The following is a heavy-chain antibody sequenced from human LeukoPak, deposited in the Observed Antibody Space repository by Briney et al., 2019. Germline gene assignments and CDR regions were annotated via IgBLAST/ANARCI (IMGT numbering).Heavy chain of an antibody. CDR2: ISSDGSNT. D-gene: IGHD3/OR15-3a*01. J-gene: IGHJ4*02. CDR1: GFTFSSYW. CDR3: ASSFSTVDY. V-gene: IGHV3-74*01. Sequence: PGGSLRLSCAASGFTFSSYWMHWVRQAPGKGLVWVSRISSDGSNTGYADSVKGRFTISRDNAKNTVYLQMSSLSAEDTAVYYCASSFSTVDYWGQGTLVTVSS.